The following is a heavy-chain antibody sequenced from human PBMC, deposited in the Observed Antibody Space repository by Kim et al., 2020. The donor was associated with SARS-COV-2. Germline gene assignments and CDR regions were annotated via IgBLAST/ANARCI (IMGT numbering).Heavy chain of an antibody. V-gene: IGHV3-23*01. Sequence: GGSLRLSCVVSGFNFGTNAMNWVRQAPGKGLEWVSGIGGSGETYYADSVKGRFIISKDISKNTLFLHMNNMSAEDTALYQCAKDLWYYSGNDFWGQGTLVTVSS. CDR3: AKDLWYYSGNDF. J-gene: IGHJ4*02. CDR1: GFNFGTNA. CDR2: IGGSGET. D-gene: IGHD2-21*01.